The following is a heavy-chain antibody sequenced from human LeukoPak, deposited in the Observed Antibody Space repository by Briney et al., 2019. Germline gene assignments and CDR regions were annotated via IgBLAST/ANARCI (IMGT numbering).Heavy chain of an antibody. CDR1: GFTFSSYS. D-gene: IGHD3-22*01. Sequence: GGSLRLSCAASGFTFSSYSMNWVRQAPGKGLEWVSSISSSSYIYYADSVKGRFTISRDNAKNSLYLQMNSLRAEDTAVYYCARDSTIVVVIDAFDIWGQGTMVTVSS. CDR2: ISSSSYI. J-gene: IGHJ3*02. V-gene: IGHV3-21*01. CDR3: ARDSTIVVVIDAFDI.